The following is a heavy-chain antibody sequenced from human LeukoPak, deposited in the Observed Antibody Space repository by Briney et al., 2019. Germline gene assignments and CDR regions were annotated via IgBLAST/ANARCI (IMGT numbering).Heavy chain of an antibody. CDR3: ARGYSYGYGLFDY. Sequence: PGGSLRLSCAASGFTFSSYGMHWVRQAPGKGLEWVAVIWYDGSNKYYADSVKGRFTISRDNSKNTLYLQMNSLRAEDTAVYYCARGYSYGYGLFDYWGQGTLVTVSS. J-gene: IGHJ4*02. CDR1: GFTFSSYG. D-gene: IGHD5-18*01. V-gene: IGHV3-33*01. CDR2: IWYDGSNK.